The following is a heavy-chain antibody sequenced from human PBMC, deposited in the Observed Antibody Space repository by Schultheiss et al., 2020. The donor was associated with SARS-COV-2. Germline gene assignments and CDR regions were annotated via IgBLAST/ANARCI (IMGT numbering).Heavy chain of an antibody. CDR2: IWYDGSNK. D-gene: IGHD1-7*01. Sequence: GESLKISCAASGFTFSSYGMHWVRQAQGKGLEWVAVIWYDGSNKYYADSVKGRFTISRDNSKNTLYLQMNSLRAEDTAVYYCARGQLITGTTDYYYYGMDVWGQGTTVTVSS. V-gene: IGHV3-33*08. J-gene: IGHJ6*02. CDR1: GFTFSSYG. CDR3: ARGQLITGTTDYYYYGMDV.